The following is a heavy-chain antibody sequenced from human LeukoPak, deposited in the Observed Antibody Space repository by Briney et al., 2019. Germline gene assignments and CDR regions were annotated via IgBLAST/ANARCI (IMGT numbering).Heavy chain of an antibody. CDR3: ASPRSSSGWDGDFDY. CDR2: IYYSGST. V-gene: IGHV4-59*06. CDR1: GGSISSYY. J-gene: IGHJ4*02. Sequence: SETLSLTCTVSGGSISSYYWSWIRQPPGKGLEWIGYIYYSGSTYYNPSLKSRVTISVDTSKNQFSLKLSSVTAADTAVYYCASPRSSSGWDGDFDYWGQGTLVTVSS. D-gene: IGHD6-19*01.